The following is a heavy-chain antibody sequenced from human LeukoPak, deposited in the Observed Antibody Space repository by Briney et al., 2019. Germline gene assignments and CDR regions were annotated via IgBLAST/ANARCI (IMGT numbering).Heavy chain of an antibody. CDR2: TSYSGNT. CDR3: ARCPKGVFYYYMDV. J-gene: IGHJ6*03. CDR1: GGSINNYY. Sequence: SETLSLTCTVSGGSINNYYWSWIRQPPEKGLEWIGYTSYSGNTDYNPSLKSRVTIPVDTSKNQFSLKLTSVTAADTAVYYCARCPKGVFYYYMDVWGKGTTVTVSS. V-gene: IGHV4-59*01.